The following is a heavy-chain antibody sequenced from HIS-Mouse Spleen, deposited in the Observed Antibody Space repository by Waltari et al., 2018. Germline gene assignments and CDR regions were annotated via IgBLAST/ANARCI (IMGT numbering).Heavy chain of an antibody. CDR3: ARDGLEYSSSYYFDY. D-gene: IGHD6-6*01. CDR1: GGSISSSSYY. CDR2: LYYSGST. J-gene: IGHJ4*02. V-gene: IGHV4-39*07. Sequence: QLQLQESGPGLVKPSETLSLTCTVSGGSISSSSYYWGWIRQPPGKGLEWIGRLYYSGSTYYNPSLKSRVTISVDTSKNQFSLKLSSVTAADTAVYYCARDGLEYSSSYYFDYWGQGTLVTVSS.